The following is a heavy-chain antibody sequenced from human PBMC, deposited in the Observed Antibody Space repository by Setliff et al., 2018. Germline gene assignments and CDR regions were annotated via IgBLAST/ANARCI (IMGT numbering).Heavy chain of an antibody. D-gene: IGHD1-26*01. Sequence: LSLTCAVSGGSLNSGSYYWSWIRQSTERGLEWLGRLHTSGSTTYNPALNSRVTISVDTSTNQFSLRLTSLTAADTAVYFCARDNTILGATDHWGQGTLGTVS. CDR2: LHTSGST. CDR1: GGSLNSGSYY. V-gene: IGHV4-61*02. CDR3: ARDNTILGATDH. J-gene: IGHJ5*02.